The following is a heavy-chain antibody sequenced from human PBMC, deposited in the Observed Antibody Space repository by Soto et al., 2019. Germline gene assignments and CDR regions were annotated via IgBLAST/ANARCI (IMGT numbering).Heavy chain of an antibody. Sequence: GGSLRVSCGASGFTFSRYAMSWVRQAPGKGLEWVSAISGSGGSAYYADSVRGRFTISRDNSKNTLYLQMNSMRAEDTAVYYCAKDLKYQGPSYYYYMDVWGKGITVTVSS. CDR1: GFTFSRYA. CDR3: AKDLKYQGPSYYYYMDV. D-gene: IGHD2-2*01. CDR2: ISGSGGSA. V-gene: IGHV3-23*01. J-gene: IGHJ6*03.